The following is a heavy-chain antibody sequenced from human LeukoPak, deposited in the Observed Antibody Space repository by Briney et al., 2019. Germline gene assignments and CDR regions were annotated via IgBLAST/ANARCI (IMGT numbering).Heavy chain of an antibody. CDR1: GGSISSSSYY. V-gene: IGHV4-39*07. J-gene: IGHJ5*02. D-gene: IGHD2-2*01. CDR2: IYYSGST. CDR3: ARDPCIVVVPAARRGFDP. Sequence: SETLSLTCTVSGGSISSSSYYWGWIRQPPGKGLEWIGSIYYSGSTYYNPSLKSRVTISVDTSKNQFSLKLSSVTAADTAVYYCARDPCIVVVPAARRGFDPWGQGTLVTVSS.